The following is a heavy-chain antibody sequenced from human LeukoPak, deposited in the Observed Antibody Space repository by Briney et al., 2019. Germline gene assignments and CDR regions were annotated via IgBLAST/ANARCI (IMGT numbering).Heavy chain of an antibody. CDR1: GGSISSSSYY. CDR3: AGEDIVVVPAARDWFDP. J-gene: IGHJ5*02. Sequence: PSETLSLTCTVSGGSISSSSYYWGWIRQPPGKGLEWIGSIYYSGSTYYNPSLKSRVTISVDTSKNQFSLKLSSVTAADTAVYHCAGEDIVVVPAARDWFDPWGQGTLVTVSS. V-gene: IGHV4-39*01. D-gene: IGHD2-2*01. CDR2: IYYSGST.